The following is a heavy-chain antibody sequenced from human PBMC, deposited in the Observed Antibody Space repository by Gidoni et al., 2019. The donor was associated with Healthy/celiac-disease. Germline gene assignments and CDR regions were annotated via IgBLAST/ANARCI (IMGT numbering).Heavy chain of an antibody. Sequence: QVQLQESGPGLVKPSETLSLTCTVSGGSISSYYWRWIRQPPGKGLEWIGYIYYSGSTNYNPSLKSRVTISVDTSKNQFSLKLSSVTAADTAVYYCARGVTGDYLFDYWGQGTLVTVSS. D-gene: IGHD4-17*01. CDR3: ARGVTGDYLFDY. J-gene: IGHJ4*02. V-gene: IGHV4-59*01. CDR1: GGSISSYY. CDR2: IYYSGST.